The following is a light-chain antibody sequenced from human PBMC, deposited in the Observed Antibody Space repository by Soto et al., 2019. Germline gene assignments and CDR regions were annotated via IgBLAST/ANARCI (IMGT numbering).Light chain of an antibody. V-gene: IGKV1-9*01. CDR1: QGISSY. CDR3: QQLNSYPL. Sequence: DIQLTQSPSFLSASVGDRVTITCRASQGISSYLAWYQQKPGKAPKLLIYAASTLQSGVPSRFSGSGSGTEFTLTISSLQTEDFATYSCQQLNSYPLFGPGTKVDIK. J-gene: IGKJ3*01. CDR2: AAS.